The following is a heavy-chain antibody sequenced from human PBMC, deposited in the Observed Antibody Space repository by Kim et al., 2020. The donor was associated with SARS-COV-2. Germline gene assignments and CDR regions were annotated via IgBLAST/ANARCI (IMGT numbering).Heavy chain of an antibody. V-gene: IGHV3-64D*09. J-gene: IGHJ4*02. D-gene: IGHD3-22*01. CDR2: ISSNGGST. Sequence: GGSLRLSCSASGFTFSSYAMHWVRQAPGKGLEYVSAISSNGGSTYYADSVKGRFTISRDNSKNTLYLQMSSLRAEDTAVYYCVKSRSYYYDSSGYSSLLRYFDYWGQGTLVTVSS. CDR1: GFTFSSYA. CDR3: VKSRSYYYDSSGYSSLLRYFDY.